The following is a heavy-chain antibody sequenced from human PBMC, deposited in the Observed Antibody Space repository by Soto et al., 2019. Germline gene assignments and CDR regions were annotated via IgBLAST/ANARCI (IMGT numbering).Heavy chain of an antibody. D-gene: IGHD2-15*01. CDR2: ISGGGDKT. CDR3: ASRGYCTGGTCYPNY. J-gene: IGHJ4*02. V-gene: IGHV3-23*01. Sequence: PGGSLRLSCAASGFTFRSHGMSWIRQAPGKGLEWVSIISGGGDKTYYADSVKGRFTISRDNSRNTLYLQMNSLRAEDTAVYYCASRGYCTGGTCYPNYWGQGTLVTVSS. CDR1: GFTFRSHG.